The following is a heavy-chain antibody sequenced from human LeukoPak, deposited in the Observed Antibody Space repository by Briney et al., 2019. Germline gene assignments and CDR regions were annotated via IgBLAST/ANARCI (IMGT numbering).Heavy chain of an antibody. CDR2: MNPNSGNT. CDR3: AKGMAIVVVILAGVFDY. Sequence: ASVKVSCKASGYTFTSYDINWVRQATGQGLEWMGWMNPNSGNTGYAQKFQGRVTMTRNTSISTAYMELNSLRAEDTAVYYCAKGMAIVVVILAGVFDYWGQGTLVTVSS. J-gene: IGHJ4*02. CDR1: GYTFTSYD. V-gene: IGHV1-8*01. D-gene: IGHD3-22*01.